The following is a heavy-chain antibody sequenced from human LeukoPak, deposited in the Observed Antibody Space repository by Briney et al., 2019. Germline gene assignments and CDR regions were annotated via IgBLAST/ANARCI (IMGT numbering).Heavy chain of an antibody. CDR2: IYSGGST. D-gene: IGHD5-24*01. J-gene: IGHJ4*02. Sequence: GGSLRLSCAASGFTVSSNYMSWVRQAPGKGLEWVSVIYSGGSTYYADSVKGRFTISRDNSKNTLYLQMNGLRAEDTAVYYCARGWLQSTPFCWGQGTLVTVPS. V-gene: IGHV3-53*01. CDR1: GFTVSSNY. CDR3: ARGWLQSTPFC.